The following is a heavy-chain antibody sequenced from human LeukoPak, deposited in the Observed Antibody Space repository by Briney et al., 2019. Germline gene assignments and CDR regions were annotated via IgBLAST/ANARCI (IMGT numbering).Heavy chain of an antibody. CDR3: AREIYSGSLYFDY. J-gene: IGHJ4*02. V-gene: IGHV4-59*01. Sequence: SETLSLTCTVSGDSISGYYWSWIRQPPGKGLEWIGYIYYSGSTNYNPSLKSRVTISVDTSKDQFSLKLSSVTAADTAVYYCAREIYSGSLYFDYWGQGTLVTVSS. CDR1: GDSISGYY. CDR2: IYYSGST. D-gene: IGHD1-26*01.